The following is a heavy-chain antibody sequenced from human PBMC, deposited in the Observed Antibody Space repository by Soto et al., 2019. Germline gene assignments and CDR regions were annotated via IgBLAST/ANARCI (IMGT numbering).Heavy chain of an antibody. CDR1: GFTFSSYG. V-gene: IGHV3-30*18. Sequence: ESGGGVVQPGRSLRLSCAASGFTFSSYGMHWVRQAPGKGLEWVAVISYDGSNKYYADSVKGRFTISRDNSKNTLYLQMNSLRAEDTAVYSCAKDRHKIMGAPDGMDVWGQGTTVTVSS. D-gene: IGHD1-26*01. CDR2: ISYDGSNK. J-gene: IGHJ6*02. CDR3: AKDRHKIMGAPDGMDV.